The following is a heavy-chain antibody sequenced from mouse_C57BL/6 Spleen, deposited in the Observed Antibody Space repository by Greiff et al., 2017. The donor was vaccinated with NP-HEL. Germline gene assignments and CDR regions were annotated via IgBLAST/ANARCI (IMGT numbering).Heavy chain of an antibody. CDR2: IYPGDGDT. V-gene: IGHV1-82*01. Sequence: LEESGPELVKPGASVKISCKASGYAFSSSWMNWVKQRPGKGLEWIGRIYPGDGDTNYNGKFKGKATLTADKSSSTAYMQLSSLTSEDSAVYFCARWYYGSKNYFDYWGQGTTLTVSS. J-gene: IGHJ2*01. CDR3: ARWYYGSKNYFDY. CDR1: GYAFSSSW. D-gene: IGHD1-1*01.